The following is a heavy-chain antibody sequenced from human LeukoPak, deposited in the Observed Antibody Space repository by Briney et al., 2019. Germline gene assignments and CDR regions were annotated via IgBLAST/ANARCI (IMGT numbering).Heavy chain of an antibody. J-gene: IGHJ6*03. V-gene: IGHV3-11*04. Sequence: GGSLRLSCAASGVTFSDYYMSWIRQAPGKGLQWVSYIGTSATITYYADSVKGRFTISRDNAKNSLYLQMNSLRVEDTAVYYCARILEGYHYYMDVRGKGTTVTVSS. CDR2: IGTSATIT. D-gene: IGHD6-13*01. CDR3: ARILEGYHYYMDV. CDR1: GVTFSDYY.